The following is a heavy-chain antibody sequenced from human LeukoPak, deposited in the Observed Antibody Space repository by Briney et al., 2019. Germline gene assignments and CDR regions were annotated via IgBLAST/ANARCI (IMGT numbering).Heavy chain of an antibody. J-gene: IGHJ4*02. CDR1: GSTFSSYE. V-gene: IGHV3-48*03. Sequence: GGSLRLSCAASGSTFSSYEMNWVRQAPGKGLEWVSYISSSGTTIYYADSGKGRFTISRDNAKNSLYLQMNSLTAEDTAVYYCARDVAPIDYWGRGTLVTVSS. CDR2: ISSSGTTI. CDR3: ARDVAPIDY.